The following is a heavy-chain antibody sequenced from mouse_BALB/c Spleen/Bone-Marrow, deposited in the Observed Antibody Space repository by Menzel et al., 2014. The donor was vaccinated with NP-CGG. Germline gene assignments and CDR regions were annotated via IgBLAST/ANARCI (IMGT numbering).Heavy chain of an antibody. CDR1: GFDFSRYW. CDR3: ARPGWGNYVFVY. D-gene: IGHD2-1*01. V-gene: IGHV4-1*02. Sequence: EVKLLESGGGLVQPGGSLKLSCVASGFDFSRYWMSWVRQAPGKGLEWIGEINPDSSTINYTPSLKDKFIISRDNAKNTHYLQMSKVRSEDTALYYCARPGWGNYVFVYWGQGTLVTVST. CDR2: INPDSSTI. J-gene: IGHJ3*01.